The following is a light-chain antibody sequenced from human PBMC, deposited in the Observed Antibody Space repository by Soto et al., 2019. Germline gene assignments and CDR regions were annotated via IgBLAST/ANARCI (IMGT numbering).Light chain of an antibody. CDR2: EVS. CDR3: SSYTSSNTLEV. V-gene: IGLV2-14*01. CDR1: SSDVGGSNY. Sequence: QSVLIQPASVSGSPGQSITISCTGTSSDVGGSNYVSWYQHHPHRAPKLLIYEVSYRPSGVSNRFSGSKSGNMASLTISGLRAEDEADYYCSSYTSSNTLEVFGSGTKVTVL. J-gene: IGLJ1*01.